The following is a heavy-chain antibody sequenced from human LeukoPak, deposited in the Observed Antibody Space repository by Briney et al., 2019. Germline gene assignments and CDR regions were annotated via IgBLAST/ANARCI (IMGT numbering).Heavy chain of an antibody. D-gene: IGHD6-19*01. CDR3: AREAGYSSGWFSRVTDY. V-gene: IGHV1-8*01. CDR2: MNPNSGNT. Sequence: ASVKVSCKASGYTFTSYDINWVRQATGQGLEWMGWMNPNSGNTGYAQKFQGRVTMTRNTSISTAYMELSSLRAEDTAVYYCAREAGYSSGWFSRVTDYWGQGTLVTVSS. CDR1: GYTFTSYD. J-gene: IGHJ4*02.